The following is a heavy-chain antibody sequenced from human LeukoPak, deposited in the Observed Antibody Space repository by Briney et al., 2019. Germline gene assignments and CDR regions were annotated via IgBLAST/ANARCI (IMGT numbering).Heavy chain of an antibody. D-gene: IGHD3-22*01. J-gene: IGHJ4*02. CDR3: AREKLMVSDHYDIRGYYSFDY. CDR1: GFTFSTYC. V-gene: IGHV3-7*01. CDR2: IMRDGSEK. Sequence: TGGSLRLSCAASGFTFSTYCMSGVREAPGKGVEWVANIMRDGSEKYYMDSTKGPFTISRDTAKNSLYQQMNSLRAEDTAVYYCAREKLMVSDHYDIRGYYSFDYWGQGALVTVSS.